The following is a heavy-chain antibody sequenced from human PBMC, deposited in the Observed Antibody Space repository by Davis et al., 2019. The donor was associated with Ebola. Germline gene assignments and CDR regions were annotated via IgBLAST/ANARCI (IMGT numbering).Heavy chain of an antibody. J-gene: IGHJ4*02. CDR3: ARVGTTVTTFDY. CDR1: GYTFTGYY. V-gene: IGHV1-2*04. CDR2: INPNSGGT. Sequence: GESLKVSCKASGYTFTGYYMHWVRQAPGQGLEWMGWINPNSGGTNDAQKFQGWVNMTRDTSISTAYMELSRLRSDDTAVYYCARVGTTVTTFDYWGQGTLVTVSS. D-gene: IGHD4-17*01.